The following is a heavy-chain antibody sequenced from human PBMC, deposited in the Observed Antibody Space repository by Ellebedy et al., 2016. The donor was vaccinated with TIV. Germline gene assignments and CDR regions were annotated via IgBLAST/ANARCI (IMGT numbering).Heavy chain of an antibody. V-gene: IGHV3-53*01. J-gene: IGHJ4*02. D-gene: IGHD1-1*01. CDR2: IYRGGST. Sequence: GESLKISCAASGFSVSSNYISWVRQAPGKGLEWVSVIYRGGSTDYADSVRGRFTISRDNSKNPLDLQMNSLRAEDTAVYYCPRSLTTGTTLWEWTFDYWGQGTLVTVSS. CDR1: GFSVSSNY. CDR3: PRSLTTGTTLWEWTFDY.